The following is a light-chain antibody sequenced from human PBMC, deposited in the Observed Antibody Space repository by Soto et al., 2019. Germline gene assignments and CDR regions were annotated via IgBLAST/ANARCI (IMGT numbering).Light chain of an antibody. CDR3: YSTDSSGNHRV. CDR2: EDS. V-gene: IGLV3-10*01. Sequence: SYERTQPPSVSGSPGQTARITCSGDALPKKYAYWYQQKSGQAPVLVIYEDSKRPSGIPERFSGSSSGTMATLTISGAQVEDEADYYCYSTDSSGNHRVFGGGTKLTVL. J-gene: IGLJ2*01. CDR1: ALPKKY.